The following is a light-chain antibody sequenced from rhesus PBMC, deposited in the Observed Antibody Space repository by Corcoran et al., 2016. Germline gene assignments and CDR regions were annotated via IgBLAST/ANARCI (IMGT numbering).Light chain of an antibody. Sequence: DIQMTQSPSSLSASVGDTVTITCRASQGISSYLNWFQQKPGKAPKLLHYDAASLESGVPSRFSGSGSWTDFTLTISSRQPEDFAAYYCLQHNSYPFTFGPGTKLDIK. CDR2: DAA. V-gene: IGKV1-28*03. CDR3: LQHNSYPFT. J-gene: IGKJ3*01. CDR1: QGISSY.